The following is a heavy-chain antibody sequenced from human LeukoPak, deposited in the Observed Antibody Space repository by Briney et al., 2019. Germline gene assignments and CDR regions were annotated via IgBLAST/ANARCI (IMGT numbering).Heavy chain of an antibody. Sequence: GESLRLSCAASGFTFSSYWMSWVRQAPGKGLEWVANIKQDGSEKYYVDSVKGRFTISRDNAKNSLYLQMNSLRAEDTAVYYCAGDLGAGDWYFDLWGRVTLVTVSS. CDR3: AGDLGAGDWYFDL. CDR1: GFTFSSYW. CDR2: IKQDGSEK. D-gene: IGHD3-10*01. V-gene: IGHV3-7*01. J-gene: IGHJ2*01.